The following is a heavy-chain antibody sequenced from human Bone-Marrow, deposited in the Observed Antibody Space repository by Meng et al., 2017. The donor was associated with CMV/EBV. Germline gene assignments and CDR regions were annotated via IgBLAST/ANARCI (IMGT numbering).Heavy chain of an antibody. CDR1: GDSISSDAYY. CDR2: IYYTGST. CDR3: VREDDNSAHFDH. Sequence: SETLSLTCTVSGDSISSDAYYWTWIRQPPGKGLEWIGYIYYTGSTYYNPFLRSRVIMSVDTSKNQFSLTPRSVTPADTAVYYCVREDDNSAHFDHWGQGTLVTVSS. J-gene: IGHJ4*02. V-gene: IGHV4-30-4*08. D-gene: IGHD3-22*01.